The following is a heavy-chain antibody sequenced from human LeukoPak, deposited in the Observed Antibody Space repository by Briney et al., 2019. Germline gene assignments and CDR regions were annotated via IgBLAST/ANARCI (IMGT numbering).Heavy chain of an antibody. CDR2: ISYDGSNK. CDR1: GFTFSSYA. V-gene: IGHV3-30-3*01. Sequence: AGGSLRLSCAASGFTFSSYAMHWVRQAPGKGLEWVAVISYDGSNKYYADSVKGRFTISRDNAKNSLYLQMNSLRAEDTAVYYCARDFSQWELLEAYFDYWGQGTLVTVSS. D-gene: IGHD1-26*01. J-gene: IGHJ4*02. CDR3: ARDFSQWELLEAYFDY.